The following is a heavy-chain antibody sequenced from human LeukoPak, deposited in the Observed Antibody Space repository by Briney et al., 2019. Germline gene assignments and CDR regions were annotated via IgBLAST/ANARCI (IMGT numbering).Heavy chain of an antibody. CDR3: ARNWFDP. CDR2: IYSGGST. J-gene: IGHJ5*02. V-gene: IGHV3-53*05. Sequence: GGSLRLSCAASGFTVSSDYMSWVRQAPGKGLEWVSVIYSGGSTYYADPVKGRFTISRDKSKNTVYLQMNSLRFEDTAMYYCARNWFDPWGQGTLVTVSS. CDR1: GFTVSSDY.